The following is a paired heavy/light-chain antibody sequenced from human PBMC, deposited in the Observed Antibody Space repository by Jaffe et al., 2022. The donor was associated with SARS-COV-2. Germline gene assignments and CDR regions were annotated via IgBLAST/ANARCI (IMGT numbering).Heavy chain of an antibody. CDR2: ISRGGDRT. Sequence: QLLESGGDFVQPGGSLRLSCVASGFTFSNYMMIWVRQAPGKGLEWVSSISRGGDRTYYADSVKGRFTISRDNYKNTVDLQMNSLRGEDTAVYYCSKVWEDMWSTYFFTASYQGMDDWGQGTTVAVSS. V-gene: IGHV3-23*01. D-gene: IGHD2-15*01. J-gene: IGHJ6*02. CDR1: GFTFSNYM. CDR3: SKVWEDMWSTYFFTASYQGMDD.
Light chain of an antibody. CDR2: LGS. CDR3: MQALQSPEYT. Sequence: DIVMTQSPLSLSVTPGEPASISCRSSQSLLHSNGHNYLDWYLQKPGQSPQLLIFLGSNRASGVPDRFSGSGSGTDFTLEISRVEAEDIGVYYCMQALQSPEYTFGQGTKLEIK. CDR1: QSLLHSNGHNY. J-gene: IGKJ2*01. V-gene: IGKV2-28*01.